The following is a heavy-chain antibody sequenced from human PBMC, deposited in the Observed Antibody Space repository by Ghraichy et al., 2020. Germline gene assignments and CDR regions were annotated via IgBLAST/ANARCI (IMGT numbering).Heavy chain of an antibody. J-gene: IGHJ4*02. V-gene: IGHV3-30*18. CDR2: ISYDGSNK. Sequence: GGSLRLSCAASGFTFSSYGMHLVRQAPGKGLEWVAVISYDGSNKYYADSVKGRFTISRDNSKNTLYLQMNSLRAEDTAVYYCAKGDKAMGFDYWGQGTLVTVSS. CDR3: AKGDKAMGFDY. D-gene: IGHD5-18*01. CDR1: GFTFSSYG.